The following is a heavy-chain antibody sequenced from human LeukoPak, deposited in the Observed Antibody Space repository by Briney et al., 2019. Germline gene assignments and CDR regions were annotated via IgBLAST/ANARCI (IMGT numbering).Heavy chain of an antibody. CDR3: ARMYSSAYYGMDV. CDR1: GGSISSSNW. Sequence: SETLSLTCAVSGGSISSSNWWSWVRQPPGKGLEWIGEIYHSGSTNYNPSLKSRVTISVDKSKSQFSLKLSSVTAADTAVYYCARMYSSAYYGMDVWGKGTTVTVSS. CDR2: IYHSGST. J-gene: IGHJ6*04. V-gene: IGHV4-4*02. D-gene: IGHD6-19*01.